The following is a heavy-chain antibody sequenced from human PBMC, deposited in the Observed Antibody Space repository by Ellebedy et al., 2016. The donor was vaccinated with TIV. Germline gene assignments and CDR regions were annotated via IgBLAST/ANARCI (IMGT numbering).Heavy chain of an antibody. D-gene: IGHD3-10*01. CDR3: ARTPAIGSGSYCGMDV. CDR2: IDWDGDK. J-gene: IGHJ6*02. Sequence: SGPTLVXPTPTLTLTCTFSGFSLSTSGMCVNWVRKPPGKALKWLARIDWDGDKYYSTSLRTRLTISKDTSKNQVVLTLTNVVPADTASYYCARTPAIGSGSYCGMDVWGQGTTVTVSS. V-gene: IGHV2-70*11. CDR1: GFSLSTSGMC.